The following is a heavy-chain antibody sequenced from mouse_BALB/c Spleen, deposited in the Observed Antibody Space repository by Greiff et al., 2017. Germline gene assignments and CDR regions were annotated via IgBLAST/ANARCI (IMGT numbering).Heavy chain of an antibody. CDR2: INPYNDGT. V-gene: IGHV1-14*01. J-gene: IGHJ4*01. CDR3: ARGGGNYAMDY. CDR1: GYTFTSYV. Sequence: EVKLMESGPELVKPGASVKMSCKASGYTFTSYVMHWVKQKPGQGLEWIGYINPYNDGTKYNEKFKGKATLTSDKSSSTAYMELSSLTSEDSAVYYCARGGGNYAMDYWGQGTSVTVSS.